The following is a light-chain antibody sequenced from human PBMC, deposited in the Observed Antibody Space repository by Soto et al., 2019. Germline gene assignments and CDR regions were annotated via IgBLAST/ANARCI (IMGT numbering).Light chain of an antibody. CDR1: SSDVGSYNL. CDR2: EVN. CDR3: CSYGGGSAGV. Sequence: QSVLTQPASVSGSPGQSITISCTGTSSDVGSYNLVSWFQQHPGKAPKLIIYEVNKRPSGVSNRFSGSKSGITASLTICGLPAEDDADYYCCSYGGGSAGVFGGGTKLTVL. J-gene: IGLJ3*02. V-gene: IGLV2-23*02.